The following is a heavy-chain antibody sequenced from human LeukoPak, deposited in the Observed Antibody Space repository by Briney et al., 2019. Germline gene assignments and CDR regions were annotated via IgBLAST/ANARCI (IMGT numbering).Heavy chain of an antibody. CDR2: TSYEGGNK. CDR1: GFTFSTYG. CDR3: AKSRGGYSYGDNWFDP. Sequence: GRSLRLSCAASGFTFSTYGMHWVRQAPGKELEGVAVTSYEGGNKYYADSVKGRFTISRDNSKNTLYLQMNSLRAEDTAVYYCAKSRGGYSYGDNWFDPWGQGTPVTVSS. V-gene: IGHV3-30*18. D-gene: IGHD5-18*01. J-gene: IGHJ5*02.